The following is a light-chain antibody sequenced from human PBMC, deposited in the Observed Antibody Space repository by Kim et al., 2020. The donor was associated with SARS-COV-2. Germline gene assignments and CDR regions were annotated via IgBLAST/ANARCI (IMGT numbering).Light chain of an antibody. CDR2: GAS. V-gene: IGKV3D-7*01. J-gene: IGKJ2*01. CDR1: QSVSLSY. CDR3: QQASNFRYT. Sequence: PGERVTLSCRASQSVSLSYLTWYPQRPGQAPRLLIYGASPRATGIPARFSGSGSGTDFTLTISSLQPSDFAVFYCQQASNFRYTFGHVTKL.